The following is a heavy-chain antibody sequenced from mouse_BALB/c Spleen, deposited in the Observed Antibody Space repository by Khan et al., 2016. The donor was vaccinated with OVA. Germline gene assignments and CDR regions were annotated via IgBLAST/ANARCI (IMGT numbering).Heavy chain of an antibody. V-gene: IGHV1-87*01. CDR1: GYTFTSYW. Sequence: VQLQQSGAELARPGASVKLSCKSSGYTFTSYWMQWVKQRPGQGLEWIGAIYPGDGDTRYTPKFKGKATLTADKSSSTAYMQLSSLASEDAAVYDCGSDRYDYIDYWGQGTTLTVSS. D-gene: IGHD2-14*01. CDR2: IYPGDGDT. J-gene: IGHJ2*01. CDR3: GSDRYDYIDY.